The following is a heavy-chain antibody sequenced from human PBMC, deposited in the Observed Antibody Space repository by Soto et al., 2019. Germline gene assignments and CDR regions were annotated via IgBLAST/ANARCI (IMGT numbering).Heavy chain of an antibody. V-gene: IGHV1-18*01. D-gene: IGHD3-22*01. CDR2: INAYNGDT. CDR3: ARDGNGYWDDY. Sequence: QVQLVQSGAEVKKPGASVKVSCKASGYTFTNYGVSWVRQAPGQGLEWMGWINAYNGDTNFAQKVQDRVTMTTDTATNIGYMELRSLRSDDTAVYYCARDGNGYWDDYWGQGTLVTGSS. CDR1: GYTFTNYG. J-gene: IGHJ4*02.